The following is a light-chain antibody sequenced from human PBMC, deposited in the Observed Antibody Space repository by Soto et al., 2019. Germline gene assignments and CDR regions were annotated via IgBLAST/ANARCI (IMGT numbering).Light chain of an antibody. Sequence: QSVLTQPASVSGSPGQSITISCTGTSSDVGGYNYVSWYQQHPGKAPKLMIYKVSNRPSGVSNRFSGSKSGNTASLTISGLQAEDEADYYCSSYTSSSLSYVFGTGTKLTVL. CDR2: KVS. J-gene: IGLJ1*01. CDR3: SSYTSSSLSYV. V-gene: IGLV2-14*01. CDR1: SSDVGGYNY.